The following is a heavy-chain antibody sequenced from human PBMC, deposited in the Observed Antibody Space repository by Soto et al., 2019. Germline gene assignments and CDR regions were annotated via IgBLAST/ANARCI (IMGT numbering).Heavy chain of an antibody. CDR1: GGSISSSNYY. J-gene: IGHJ6*02. V-gene: IGHV4-39*01. CDR3: VRLPGYCSGTSCYRCYVMDV. D-gene: IGHD2-2*01. Sequence: SETLSLTCTVSGGSISSSNYYWGWIRQPPGKGLEWIGSINYSGNTYYNPSLNSRVTIFVDTSKSQFSMKLSSVTAADTAVYFCVRLPGYCSGTSCYRCYVMDVWGQGTTVTVSS. CDR2: INYSGNT.